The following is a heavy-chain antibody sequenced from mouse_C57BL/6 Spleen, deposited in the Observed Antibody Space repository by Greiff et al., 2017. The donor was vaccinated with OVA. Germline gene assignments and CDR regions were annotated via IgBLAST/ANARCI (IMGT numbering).Heavy chain of an antibody. Sequence: VQLQQSGPELVKPGASVKISCKASGYAFSSSWMNWVKQRPGKGLEWIGRIYPGDGDTNYNGKFKGKATLTADKSSSTAYMQLSSLTSEDSAVYFGARSEYGNYEGWAYWGQGTLVTVSA. J-gene: IGHJ3*01. D-gene: IGHD2-10*02. CDR3: ARSEYGNYEGWAY. V-gene: IGHV1-82*01. CDR1: GYAFSSSW. CDR2: IYPGDGDT.